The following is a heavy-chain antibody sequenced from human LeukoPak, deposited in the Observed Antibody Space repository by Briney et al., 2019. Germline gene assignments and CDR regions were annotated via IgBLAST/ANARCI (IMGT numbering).Heavy chain of an antibody. D-gene: IGHD3-22*01. CDR1: GGSISSGGYY. CDR3: ARDRPMTYYYYGMDV. J-gene: IGHJ6*02. V-gene: IGHV4-31*03. CDR2: IYYSGST. Sequence: PSQTLSLTCTASGGSISSGGYYWSWIRQHPGKGLEWIGYIYYSGSTYYNPSPKSRVTISVDTSKNQFSLKLSSVTAADTAVYYCARDRPMTYYYYGMDVWGQGTTVTVSS.